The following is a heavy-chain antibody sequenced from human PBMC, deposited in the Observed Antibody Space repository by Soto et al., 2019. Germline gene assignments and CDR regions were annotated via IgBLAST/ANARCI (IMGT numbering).Heavy chain of an antibody. Sequence: NPSETLSLTCSASGGTIGTVDNYWAWLRQGTGQGREWIGSVYYVGTPFYNPSLRSRVTISIDTTKNQFSLNKTSVTATNTAVYYCATMIFRSQRHTDFEPRGQGISVHVSS. CDR2: VYYVGTP. CDR1: GGTIGTVDNY. D-gene: IGHD3-9*01. J-gene: IGHJ5*01. V-gene: IGHV4-39*01. CDR3: ATMIFRSQRHTDFEP.